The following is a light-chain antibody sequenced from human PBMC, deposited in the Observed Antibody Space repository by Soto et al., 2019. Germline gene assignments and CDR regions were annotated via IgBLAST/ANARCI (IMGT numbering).Light chain of an antibody. CDR2: DVS. Sequence: QSVLTQPASVSGSPGQSITISCTGTSSDVGGYNYVSWYQQHPGKATKLMIYDVSNRPSGVSNRFSGSKSGNTASLTISWLQAEDEADYYCSSYTSSSTLFYVFGTGTKVTV. CDR1: SSDVGGYNY. CDR3: SSYTSSSTLFYV. V-gene: IGLV2-14*01. J-gene: IGLJ1*01.